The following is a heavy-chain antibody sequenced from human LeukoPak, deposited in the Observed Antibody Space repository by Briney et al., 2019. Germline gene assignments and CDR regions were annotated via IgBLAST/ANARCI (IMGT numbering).Heavy chain of an antibody. J-gene: IGHJ4*02. CDR1: GGSISSSSYY. CDR3: ARETSLAGFASGLGFNY. Sequence: SSETLSLTCTVSGGSISSSSYYWGWIRQPPGKGLEWIGSIYYSGSTYYNPSLKSRVTISVDTSKNQFSLKLTSVTAADTATYYCARETSLAGFASGLGFNYWGQGILVTVSS. V-gene: IGHV4-39*07. D-gene: IGHD6-19*01. CDR2: IYYSGST.